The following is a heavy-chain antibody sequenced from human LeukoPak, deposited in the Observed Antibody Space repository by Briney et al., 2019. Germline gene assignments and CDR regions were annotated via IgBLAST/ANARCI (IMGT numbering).Heavy chain of an antibody. CDR1: GFTFSNYA. Sequence: GGSLRLSCAASGFTFSNYAMNWVRQAPGKGLEWVSVIYSGGSTYYADSVKGRFTISRDNSKNTLYLQMNSLRAEDTAVYYCASLGSWPYYYGMDVWGQGTTVTVSS. V-gene: IGHV3-53*01. D-gene: IGHD1-26*01. J-gene: IGHJ6*02. CDR3: ASLGSWPYYYGMDV. CDR2: IYSGGST.